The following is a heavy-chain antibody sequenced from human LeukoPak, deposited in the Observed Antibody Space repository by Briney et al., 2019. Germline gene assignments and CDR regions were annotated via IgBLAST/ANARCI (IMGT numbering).Heavy chain of an antibody. Sequence: TSETLSLTCTVSGGSIRSSSYYWGWIRQPPGKGLEWIGSIYYSGSTYCNASLKSRGTISVDTSKNQFSLKLSSVTAADTAVYYCARELIVGATMAFDIWGQGTRVTVSS. J-gene: IGHJ3*02. D-gene: IGHD1-26*01. CDR2: IYYSGST. CDR1: GGSIRSSSYY. V-gene: IGHV4-39*07. CDR3: ARELIVGATMAFDI.